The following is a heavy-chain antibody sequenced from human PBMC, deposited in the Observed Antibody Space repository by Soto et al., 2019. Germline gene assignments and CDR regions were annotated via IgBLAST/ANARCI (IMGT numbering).Heavy chain of an antibody. CDR2: ISSSGST. V-gene: IGHV4-61*08. CDR3: ARDWGGGTFDY. Sequence: PSETLSLTCTVSGGSIRSGDHYFSWIRPPPVKGLEWIGCISSSGSTNYNPSLKSRVTISVDTPKNQFSLKLTSVTAADTAVYYCARDWGGGTFDYWGQGTLVTVSS. J-gene: IGHJ4*02. CDR1: GGSIRSGDHY. D-gene: IGHD3-16*01.